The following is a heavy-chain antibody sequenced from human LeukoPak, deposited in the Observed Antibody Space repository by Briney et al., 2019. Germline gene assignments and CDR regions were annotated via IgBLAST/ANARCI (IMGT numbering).Heavy chain of an antibody. CDR1: GYTFTSND. D-gene: IGHD2-15*01. CDR2: MNPNSGNT. CDR3: AGAFTPSDAFDI. Sequence: GASVKVSCKASGYTFTSNDINWVRQATGQGLEWMGWMNPNSGNTGYAQKFQGRVTMTRNTSISTAYMELSSLRSEDTAVYYCAGAFTPSDAFDIWGQRTMVTVSS. V-gene: IGHV1-8*01. J-gene: IGHJ3*02.